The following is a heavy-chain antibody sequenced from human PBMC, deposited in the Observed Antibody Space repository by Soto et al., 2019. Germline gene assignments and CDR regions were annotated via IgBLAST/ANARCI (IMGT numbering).Heavy chain of an antibody. CDR1: GGTFSSYT. J-gene: IGHJ4*02. D-gene: IGHD3-10*01. Sequence: QVQVVQSGAEVKKPGSSVKVSCKASGGTFSSYTITWVRQAPGQGLEWLGRIIPIFGVTNYAQKFQDRLTMSADRPTTTAYMELSSLTSADTAVYYCVRDWESTTQTWGFGDSWCQGTLVTVSS. CDR3: VRDWESTTQTWGFGDS. CDR2: IIPIFGVT. V-gene: IGHV1-69*04.